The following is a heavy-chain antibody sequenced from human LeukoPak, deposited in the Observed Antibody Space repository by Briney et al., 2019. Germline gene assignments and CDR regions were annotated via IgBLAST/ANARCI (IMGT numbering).Heavy chain of an antibody. CDR1: GGSISSYY. J-gene: IGHJ4*02. D-gene: IGHD2-2*01. V-gene: IGHV4-59*12. CDR3: ARVKLWGIVVVPAAMGSHFFDY. Sequence: PSETLSLTCTVSGGSISSYYWSWIRQPPGKGLEWIGYIYYSGSTNYNPSLKSRVTISVDTSKNQFSLKLSSVTAADTAVYYCARVKLWGIVVVPAAMGSHFFDYWGQGTLVTVSS. CDR2: IYYSGST.